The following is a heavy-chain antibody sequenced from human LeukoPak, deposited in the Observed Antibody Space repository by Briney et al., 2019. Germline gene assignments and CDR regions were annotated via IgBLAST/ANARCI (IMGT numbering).Heavy chain of an antibody. Sequence: SETLSLTCSVSAASIRTNHWTWIRQPAGKGLEWIGRINNSGNTNYNPSLKSRVTMSVDTSKNQFSLKLSSVTAADTAIYYCARYINGGLDVWGQGTTVTVSS. D-gene: IGHD2-8*01. CDR1: AASIRTNH. J-gene: IGHJ6*02. CDR2: INNSGNT. V-gene: IGHV4-4*07. CDR3: ARYINGGLDV.